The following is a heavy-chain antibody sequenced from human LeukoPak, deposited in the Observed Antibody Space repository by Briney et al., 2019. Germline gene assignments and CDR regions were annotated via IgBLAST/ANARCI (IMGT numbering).Heavy chain of an antibody. J-gene: IGHJ6*02. V-gene: IGHV4-34*01. CDR2: INHSGST. Sequence: SETLSLTCAVYGVSFSGYYWSWIRQPPGKGLEWIGEINHSGSTNYNPSLKSRVTISVDTSKNQFSLKLSSVTAADTAVYYCARGFLVPDVLRYFDWLIKDPYYYYYGMDVWGQGTTVTVSS. CDR1: GVSFSGYY. D-gene: IGHD3-9*01. CDR3: ARGFLVPDVLRYFDWLIKDPYYYYYGMDV.